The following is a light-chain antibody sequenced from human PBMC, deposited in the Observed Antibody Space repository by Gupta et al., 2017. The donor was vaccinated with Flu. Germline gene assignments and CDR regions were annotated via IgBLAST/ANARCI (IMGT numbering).Light chain of an antibody. V-gene: IGKV3-20*01. CDR2: NAT. CDR1: QGVSNF. CDR3: QQYSTLPPWT. Sequence: ERATLSCRASQGVSNFLAWYQRKPGQAPRLLIYNATNRASGIPDRFSGSGSGTDFTLTISSLEPEDFAVYDCQQYSTLPPWTFGQGTKVEI. J-gene: IGKJ1*01.